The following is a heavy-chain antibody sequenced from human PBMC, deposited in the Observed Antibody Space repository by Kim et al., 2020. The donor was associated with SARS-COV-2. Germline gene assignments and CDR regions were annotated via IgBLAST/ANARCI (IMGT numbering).Heavy chain of an antibody. CDR2: IFYSGGT. CDR3: ARSEGRASWHQFDY. V-gene: IGHV4-59*01. J-gene: IGHJ4*02. CDR1: SDSFSAYY. Sequence: SETLSLTCIVSSDSFSAYYWSWIRQIPGKRLEWIGYIFYSGGTNYNPSLKSRATISWDTSRNQFSLDLTSVTPADTAVYYCARSEGRASWHQFDYSGQG.